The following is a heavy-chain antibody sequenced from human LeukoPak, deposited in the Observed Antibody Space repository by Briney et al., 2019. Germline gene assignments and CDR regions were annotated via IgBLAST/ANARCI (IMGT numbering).Heavy chain of an antibody. V-gene: IGHV4-59*01. CDR2: IYYSGST. J-gene: IGHJ3*02. CDR3: ASARLGSGLEGAFDI. CDR1: GGSISSYF. D-gene: IGHD6-25*01. Sequence: PSETLSLTCTVSGGSISSYFWSWIRQPPGKGLEWIGYIYYSGSTNYNPSPKSRVTISVDTSKNQFSLKLSSVTAADTAVYYCASARLGSGLEGAFDIWGQGTMVTVSS.